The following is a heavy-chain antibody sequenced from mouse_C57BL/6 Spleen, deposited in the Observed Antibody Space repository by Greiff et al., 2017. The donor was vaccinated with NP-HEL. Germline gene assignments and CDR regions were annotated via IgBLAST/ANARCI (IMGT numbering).Heavy chain of an antibody. CDR2: ISSGSSTI. V-gene: IGHV5-17*01. D-gene: IGHD1-1*01. J-gene: IGHJ3*01. CDR1: GFTFSDYG. Sequence: EVMLVESGGGLVKPGGSLKLSCAASGFTFSDYGMHWVRQAPEKGLEWVAYISSGSSTIYYADTVKGRFTISRDNAKNTLFLQMTSLRSEDTAMYYCARDYGSSQAWFAYWGQGTLVTVSA. CDR3: ARDYGSSQAWFAY.